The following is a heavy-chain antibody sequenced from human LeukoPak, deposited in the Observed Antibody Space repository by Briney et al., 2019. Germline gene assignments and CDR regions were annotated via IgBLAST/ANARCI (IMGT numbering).Heavy chain of an antibody. V-gene: IGHV1-69*04. CDR1: GGTFSSYA. D-gene: IGHD1-26*01. Sequence: SVKLSCKASGGTFSSYAISWVRHAPGQGLEWMGRIIPILGIANYAQKFQGRVTITADKATSTAYMELSSLRSEDTAVYYCGRASDGPRLVGATIGWFDPWGQGTLVTVSS. CDR3: GRASDGPRLVGATIGWFDP. J-gene: IGHJ5*02. CDR2: IIPILGIA.